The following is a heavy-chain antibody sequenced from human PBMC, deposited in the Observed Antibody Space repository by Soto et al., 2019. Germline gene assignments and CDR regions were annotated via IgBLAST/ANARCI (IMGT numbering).Heavy chain of an antibody. Sequence: SVKVSCKASGFTFISSAVQWVRQARGQRLEWIGWIVVGSGNTNYAQKFQERVTITRDMSTSTAYMALSSLRSEDTAVYYCAASTGGYVLSDAFDIWGQGTMVTVSS. D-gene: IGHD5-12*01. V-gene: IGHV1-58*01. CDR3: AASTGGYVLSDAFDI. CDR2: IVVGSGNT. CDR1: GFTFISSA. J-gene: IGHJ3*02.